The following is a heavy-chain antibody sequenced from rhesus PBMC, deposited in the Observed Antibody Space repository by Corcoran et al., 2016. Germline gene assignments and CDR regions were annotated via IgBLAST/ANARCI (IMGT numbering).Heavy chain of an antibody. CDR3: ARHDAVVISFLEFDY. CDR2: ISRGGTN. Sequence: QVQLQELGPGLVKPSETLSLTCAVSGYSISSGYYWGWIRQPPGKGLEWIGHISRGGTNSLNRSLKSRVTLSVDTSKNQFSLKLSSVTAADTAVYYCARHDAVVISFLEFDYWGQGVLVTVSS. CDR1: GYSISSGYY. V-gene: IGHV4S14*01. D-gene: IGHD3-16*01. J-gene: IGHJ4*01.